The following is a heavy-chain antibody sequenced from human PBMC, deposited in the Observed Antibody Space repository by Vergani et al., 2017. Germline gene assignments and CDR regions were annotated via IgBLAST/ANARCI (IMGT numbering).Heavy chain of an antibody. CDR3: ARRRVRGVNYYYYMDV. CDR2: IYYSGGT. Sequence: QVQLPESGPGLVKPSETLSLTCTVSGGSISSYYWSWIRQPPGKGLEWIGYIYYSGGTNYNPSLKSRVTISVDTSQNQFSLKRSSVTAADTAVYYCARRRVRGVNYYYYMDVWGKGTTVTVSS. D-gene: IGHD3-10*01. J-gene: IGHJ6*03. CDR1: GGSISSYY. V-gene: IGHV4-59*08.